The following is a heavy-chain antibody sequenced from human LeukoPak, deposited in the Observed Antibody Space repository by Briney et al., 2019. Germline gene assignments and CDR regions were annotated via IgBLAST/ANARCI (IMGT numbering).Heavy chain of an antibody. D-gene: IGHD6-13*01. CDR3: ARVSIAAAGSYDAFDI. CDR1: GYSISSGYY. Sequence: SETLSLTCTVSGYSISSGYYWGWIRQPPGKGLEWIGSIYHSGSTYYNPSLKSRVTISVDTSKNQFSLKLSSVTAADTAVYYCARVSIAAAGSYDAFDIWGQGTMVTVSS. CDR2: IYHSGST. J-gene: IGHJ3*02. V-gene: IGHV4-38-2*02.